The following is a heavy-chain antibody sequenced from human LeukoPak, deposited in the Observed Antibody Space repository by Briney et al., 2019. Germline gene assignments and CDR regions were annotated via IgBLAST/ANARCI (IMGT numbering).Heavy chain of an antibody. J-gene: IGHJ4*02. CDR1: GYTFTSYG. CDR2: INPNSGGT. V-gene: IGHV1-2*02. Sequence: GASVKVSCKASGYTFTSYGISWVRQAPGQGLEWMGWINPNSGGTNYAQKFQGRVTMTRDTSISTAYMELSRLRSDDTAVYYCARDRGRRQTDYWGQGTLVTVSS. CDR3: ARDRGRRQTDY. D-gene: IGHD2-15*01.